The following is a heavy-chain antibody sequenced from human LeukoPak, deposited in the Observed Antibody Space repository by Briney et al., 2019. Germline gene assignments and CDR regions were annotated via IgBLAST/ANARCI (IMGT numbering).Heavy chain of an antibody. V-gene: IGHV1-18*01. Sequence: ASVKVSCKASGYTFTSYGITWVRQAPGQGLEWMGWISVYNNNTNSAQQFQDRITMTTDTSTSTAYMELRSLKSDDTAAYYCARVTTVTFDYWGQGTLVTVSS. CDR2: ISVYNNNT. J-gene: IGHJ4*02. CDR1: GYTFTSYG. D-gene: IGHD4-17*01. CDR3: ARVTTVTFDY.